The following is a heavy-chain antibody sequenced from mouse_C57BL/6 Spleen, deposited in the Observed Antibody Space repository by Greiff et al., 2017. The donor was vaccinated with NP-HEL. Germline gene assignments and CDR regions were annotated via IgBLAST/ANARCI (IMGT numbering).Heavy chain of an antibody. CDR3: ARHERDGSSPWFAY. CDR1: GFSLTSYG. V-gene: IGHV2-6-1*01. CDR2: IWSDGST. D-gene: IGHD1-1*01. J-gene: IGHJ3*01. Sequence: VKLQESGPGLVAPSQSLSITCTVSGFSLTSYGVHWVRQPPGKGLEWLVVIWSDGSTTYNSALKSRLSISKDNSKSQVFLKMNSLQTDDTAMYYCARHERDGSSPWFAYWGQGTLVTVSA.